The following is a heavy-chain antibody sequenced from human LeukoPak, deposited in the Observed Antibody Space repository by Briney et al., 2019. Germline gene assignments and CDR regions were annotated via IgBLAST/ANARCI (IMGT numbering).Heavy chain of an antibody. Sequence: HPGGSLRLSCAASGFTFSSYAMSWVRQAPGKGLEWVSAISGSGGSTYYADSVKGRFTISRDNSKNTLYLQMNSLRAEDTAVYYCAKVIGSKTYYYDSSGDDWGQGTLVTVSS. J-gene: IGHJ4*02. CDR1: GFTFSSYA. D-gene: IGHD3-22*01. V-gene: IGHV3-23*01. CDR2: ISGSGGST. CDR3: AKVIGSKTYYYDSSGDD.